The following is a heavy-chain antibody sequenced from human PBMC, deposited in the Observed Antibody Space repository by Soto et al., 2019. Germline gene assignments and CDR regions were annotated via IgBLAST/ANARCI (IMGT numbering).Heavy chain of an antibody. Sequence: GGSLRLSCAASGFTFSSYAMHWVRQAPGKGLEWVAVISYDGSNKYYADSVKGRFTISRDNSKNTLYLQMNSLRAEDTAVYYCASLIMITFGGVIVIPEIPYFDYWGQGTLVTVSS. V-gene: IGHV3-30-3*01. J-gene: IGHJ4*02. CDR1: GFTFSSYA. CDR3: ASLIMITFGGVIVIPEIPYFDY. CDR2: ISYDGSNK. D-gene: IGHD3-16*02.